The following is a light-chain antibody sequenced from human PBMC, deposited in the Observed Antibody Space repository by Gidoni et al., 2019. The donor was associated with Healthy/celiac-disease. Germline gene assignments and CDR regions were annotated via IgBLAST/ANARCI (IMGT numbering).Light chain of an antibody. CDR2: WAS. V-gene: IGKV4-1*01. J-gene: IGKJ1*01. CDR3: QQYYSTPWT. CDR1: QSVLYSSNNKNY. Sequence: DIVMTQSPDSLAVSLGERATINCKSSQSVLYSSNNKNYLAWYQQKPGQPPKLLIYWASTRESGVPDRFSGSGSGTDFTLTISSLQAEDVAVYYCQQYYSTPWTFXXXTEVEIK.